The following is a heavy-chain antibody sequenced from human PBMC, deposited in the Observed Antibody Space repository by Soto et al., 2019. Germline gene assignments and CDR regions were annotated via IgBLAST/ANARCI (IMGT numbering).Heavy chain of an antibody. Sequence: ASVKVSCKASGYTFTSYGISWVRQAPGQGLEWMGWLSTYNGNTNYAQKLQGRVTMTTDTSTSTAYMEMRSVRSDDTAVYYCAREVGGHIGVVTATYYYDGMDVRGQGTTVTVTS. CDR3: AREVGGHIGVVTATYYYDGMDV. CDR2: LSTYNGNT. CDR1: GYTFTSYG. D-gene: IGHD2-21*02. V-gene: IGHV1-18*01. J-gene: IGHJ6*02.